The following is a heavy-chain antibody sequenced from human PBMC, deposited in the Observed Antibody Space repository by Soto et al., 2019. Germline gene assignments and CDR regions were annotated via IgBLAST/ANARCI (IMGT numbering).Heavy chain of an antibody. CDR3: ARVRMAGDFDI. D-gene: IGHD6-19*01. CDR2: INSDGSST. Sequence: GGSLRLCCAASGFTFSSYLMHWVRQAPGKGLVWVSRINSDGSSTTYADSVKGRFTISRDSAKNTLYLQMNSLRAEDTAVYYCARVRMAGDFDIWGQGTMVTVSS. J-gene: IGHJ3*02. CDR1: GFTFSSYL. V-gene: IGHV3-74*01.